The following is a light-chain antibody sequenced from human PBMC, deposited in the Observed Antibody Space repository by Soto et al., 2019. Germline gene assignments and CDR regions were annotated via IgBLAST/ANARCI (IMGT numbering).Light chain of an antibody. Sequence: ITLTHSAATLSLTPGQRATLSCSASQSISNYLAWSQQKPGQAPRLLIYGASSRATGIPDTFSGSGSGTDFTLTISSLEPEDFAVYYCPQYGTSPLTSGGRAKLDI. J-gene: IGKJ4*01. CDR3: PQYGTSPLT. CDR1: QSISNY. CDR2: GAS. V-gene: IGKV3-20*01.